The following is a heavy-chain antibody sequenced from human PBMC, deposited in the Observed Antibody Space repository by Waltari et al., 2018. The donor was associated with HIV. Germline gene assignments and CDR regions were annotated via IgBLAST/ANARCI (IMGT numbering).Heavy chain of an antibody. CDR2: ISSDSSII. Sequence: EVQLVESGGGLAQPGGSLMVSCAASGFSFGSYGMNWVRPAPGKGLNWISFISSDSSIIFEADSVEGRFAISRDNAKNSLYLQMNGLRPEDTGVYFCARGIKVAGGQVLRPRYFDYWGQGTPVTVSS. CDR3: ARGIKVAGGQVLRPRYFDY. D-gene: IGHD1-20*01. CDR1: GFSFGSYG. V-gene: IGHV3-48*03. J-gene: IGHJ4*02.